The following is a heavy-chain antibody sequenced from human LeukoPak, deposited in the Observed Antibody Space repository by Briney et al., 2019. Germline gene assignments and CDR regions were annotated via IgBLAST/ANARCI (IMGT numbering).Heavy chain of an antibody. CDR3: ARNVASNYYYFYGMDV. D-gene: IGHD2-21*01. V-gene: IGHV6-1*01. CDR1: GDSVSSNSAA. J-gene: IGHJ6*02. CDR2: TYYRSKWYN. Sequence: SQTLSLTCAISGDSVSSNSAAWNWIRQSPSRGLEWLGRTYYRSKWYNGYAVSVKSRITINPDTSKNQFSLQLNSLTREDTAVYYCARNVASNYYYFYGMDVWGQGTTVTVSS.